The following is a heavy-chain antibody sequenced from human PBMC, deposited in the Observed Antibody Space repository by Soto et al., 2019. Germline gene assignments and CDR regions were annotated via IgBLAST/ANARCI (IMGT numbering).Heavy chain of an antibody. CDR2: IFHTGNT. V-gene: IGHV4-59*01. CDR3: ARRLGGGFDY. Sequence: SETLSLTCTVSGGSINSYFWSWIRQPPGKGLEWIGHIFHTGNTYYNPSLESRVTISVNTSKNQFSLKLSSVTAADTAVYFCARRLGGGFDYWGLGAPVTVSS. J-gene: IGHJ4*02. D-gene: IGHD3-16*01. CDR1: GGSINSYF.